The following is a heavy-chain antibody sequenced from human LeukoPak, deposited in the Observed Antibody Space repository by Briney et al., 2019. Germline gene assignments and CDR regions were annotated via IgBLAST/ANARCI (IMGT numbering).Heavy chain of an antibody. V-gene: IGHV4-39*07. CDR1: GGSISSNSHY. CDR3: ARVCWGNVAAYPNWLDP. Sequence: SETLSLTCTVSGGSISSNSHYWGWIRQPPGTGLEWIANIFHNGNTAYNPSLKRRVTISIDTSQNQLSLRLSSVTAADTAVYYCARVCWGNVAAYPNWLDPWGQGTVVTVSS. CDR2: IFHNGNT. J-gene: IGHJ5*02. D-gene: IGHD3-16*01.